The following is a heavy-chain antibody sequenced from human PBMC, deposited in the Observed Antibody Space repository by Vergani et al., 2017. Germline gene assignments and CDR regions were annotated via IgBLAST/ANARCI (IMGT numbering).Heavy chain of an antibody. Sequence: QVQLQESGPGLVRPSQTLSLTCTVSGASISSGSYYWSWFRQPAGKRLEWIGRFYTGGGTNYNPSLKSRVTISVDTSKNQFSLQLSSVTAADTAVYYCARDALYSNTWPFLLLEMDVWGQGTTVTVSS. CDR2: FYTGGGT. CDR1: GASISSGSYY. CDR3: ARDALYSNTWPFLLLEMDV. D-gene: IGHD6-13*01. J-gene: IGHJ6*02. V-gene: IGHV4-61*02.